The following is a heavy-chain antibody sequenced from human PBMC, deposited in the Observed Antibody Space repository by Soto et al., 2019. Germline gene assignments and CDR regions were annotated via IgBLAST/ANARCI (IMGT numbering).Heavy chain of an antibody. J-gene: IGHJ6*02. V-gene: IGHV1-69*13. CDR1: GGTFRSYA. CDR3: ARARTSFTSYVMVGGLDV. D-gene: IGHD2-21*01. Sequence: SVKVSCKASGGTFRSYAISWVRQAPGQRREWMGGIIPIFGTANYAQKFQGRVTITADESTSTAYMELSSLRSEDTAVYYCARARTSFTSYVMVGGLDVWGQGTTVTVSS. CDR2: IIPIFGTA.